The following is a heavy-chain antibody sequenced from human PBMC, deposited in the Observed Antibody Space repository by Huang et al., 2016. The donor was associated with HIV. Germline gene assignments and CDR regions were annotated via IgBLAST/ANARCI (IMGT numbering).Heavy chain of an antibody. CDR3: ARVPSDLYSDY. V-gene: IGHV1-18*01. Sequence: QVQLVQSGPEVKKPGASVKVSCKASGYTFSIYGNSWVRQAPGQGPEWMVWGSGYSGFTETSQKFQGRVTMPTDTSTSTAYMDLRSLTADDTAVYYCARVPSDLYSDYWGQGTLVTVSS. CDR2: GSGYSGFT. D-gene: IGHD2-21*01. CDR1: GYTFSIYG. J-gene: IGHJ4*02.